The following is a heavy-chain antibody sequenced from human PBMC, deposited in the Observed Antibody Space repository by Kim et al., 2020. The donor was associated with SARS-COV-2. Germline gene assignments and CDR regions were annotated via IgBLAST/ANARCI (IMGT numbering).Heavy chain of an antibody. D-gene: IGHD3-9*01. CDR1: GGTFSSYT. CDR2: IIPILGIA. Sequence: SVKVSCKASGGTFSSYTISWVRQAPGQGLEWMGRIIPILGIANYAQKFQGRVTITADKSTSTAYMELSSLRSEDTAVYYCAIIGDILTGYYAPWGFVYWGEGTLFSVSS. CDR3: AIIGDILTGYYAPWGFVY. J-gene: IGHJ4*02. V-gene: IGHV1-69*02.